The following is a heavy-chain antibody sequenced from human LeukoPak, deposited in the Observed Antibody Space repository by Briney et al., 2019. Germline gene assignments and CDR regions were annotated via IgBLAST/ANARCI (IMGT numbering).Heavy chain of an antibody. CDR1: GFTFSSYS. V-gene: IGHV3-23*01. D-gene: IGHD4-17*01. CDR3: ATDGDKGNLVAISFDY. J-gene: IGHJ4*02. CDR2: ISGSGGST. Sequence: GGSLRLSCAASGFTFSSYSMSWVRQAPGKGLEWVSAISGSGGSTYYADSVKGRFTISRDNSKNTLYLQMNSLRAEDTTVYYCATDGDKGNLVAISFDYCGQGTLVTVSS.